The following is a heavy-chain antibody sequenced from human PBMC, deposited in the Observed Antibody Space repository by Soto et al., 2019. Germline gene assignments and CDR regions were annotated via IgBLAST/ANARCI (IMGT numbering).Heavy chain of an antibody. CDR1: GGSISSCGYY. Sequence: SETLSLTCTVSGGSISSCGYYWSWIRQHPGKGLEWIGYIFYSGSTYYNPSLKSRVTISVDTSKNQFSLKLSSVTAADTAVYYCALRLGDPGRLYFDDWGQGTLVTVSS. CDR3: ALRLGDPGRLYFDD. J-gene: IGHJ4*02. D-gene: IGHD3-16*01. V-gene: IGHV4-31*03. CDR2: IFYSGST.